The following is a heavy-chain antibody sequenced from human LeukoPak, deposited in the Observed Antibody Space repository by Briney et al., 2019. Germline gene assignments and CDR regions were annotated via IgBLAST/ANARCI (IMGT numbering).Heavy chain of an antibody. Sequence: PSETLSLTCTVAGGSISSDYWSWIRQPPGNGLEWIGYIYYSGSTNYNPSLKSRVTISGDTSKNQFYLKLSSVTAADTAVYYCARHTTVTNYYYYGMDVWGQGTTVTVSS. CDR3: ARHTTVTNYYYYGMDV. CDR2: IYYSGST. D-gene: IGHD4-17*01. J-gene: IGHJ6*02. V-gene: IGHV4-59*08. CDR1: GGSISSDY.